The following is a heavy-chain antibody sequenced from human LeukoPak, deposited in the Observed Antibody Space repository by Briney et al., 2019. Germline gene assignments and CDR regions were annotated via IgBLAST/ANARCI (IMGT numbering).Heavy chain of an antibody. CDR2: IKKDGSQK. CDR1: GFTFSDKW. CDR3: ARVGWELLNLHFDP. Sequence: GGSLRLSCVASGFTFSDKWMSWVRQAPGKGPEWVASIKKDGSQKYYVDSVKGRFTVSRDNDQNSLYLQMNSLRVEDTAIYSCARVGWELLNLHFDPWGQGTLVTVSS. V-gene: IGHV3-7*03. D-gene: IGHD1-26*01. J-gene: IGHJ5*02.